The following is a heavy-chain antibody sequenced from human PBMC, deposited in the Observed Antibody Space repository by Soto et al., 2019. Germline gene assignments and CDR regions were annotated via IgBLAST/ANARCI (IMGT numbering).Heavy chain of an antibody. CDR2: INPSGGST. V-gene: IGHV1-46*01. D-gene: IGHD3-16*01. Sequence: ASVKVSCKACGYTFTSYYMHWVRQAPGQGLEWMGIINPSGGSTSYAQKFQGRVTMTRDTSTSTVYMELSSLRSEDTAVYYCASWGETPDALDIRGHGTMVTVS. J-gene: IGHJ3*02. CDR1: GYTFTSYY. CDR3: ASWGETPDALDI.